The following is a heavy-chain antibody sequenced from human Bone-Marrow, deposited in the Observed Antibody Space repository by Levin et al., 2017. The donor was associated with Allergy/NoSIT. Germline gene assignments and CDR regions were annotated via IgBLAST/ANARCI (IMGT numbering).Heavy chain of an antibody. CDR3: ARVREGYGEAPTGPYFDF. D-gene: IGHD4-17*01. V-gene: IGHV4-30-4*01. CDR1: GGSTSSPAYF. Sequence: NPSETLSLTCFVSGGSTSSPAYFWSWVRHSPRKGLEWLGYIYYTGDTYYNPSLKSRLTISIQTSTNEFFLDLRSATASDTAVYYCARVREGYGEAPTGPYFDFWGPGTAITVSS. CDR2: IYYTGDT. J-gene: IGHJ4*02.